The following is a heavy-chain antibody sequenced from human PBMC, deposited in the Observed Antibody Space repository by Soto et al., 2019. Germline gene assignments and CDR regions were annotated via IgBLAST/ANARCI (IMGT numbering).Heavy chain of an antibody. J-gene: IGHJ6*02. V-gene: IGHV1-69*13. CDR2: IIPIFGTA. D-gene: IGHD2-2*01. CDR3: ASTVAIVPPYYYGMDV. Sequence: SVKVSCKASGGTFSSYAISWVRQAPGQGLEWMGGIIPIFGTANYAQKFQGRVTITADESTSTAYMELSSLRSEDTAVYYCASTVAIVPPYYYGMDVWGQGTTVTVSS. CDR1: GGTFSSYA.